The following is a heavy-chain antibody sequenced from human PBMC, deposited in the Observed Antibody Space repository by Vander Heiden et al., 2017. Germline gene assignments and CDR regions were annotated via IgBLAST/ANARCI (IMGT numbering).Heavy chain of an antibody. CDR2: INPSGGST. V-gene: IGHV1-46*01. Sequence: QVQLVQSGAEVKKPGASVKVSCKGSGYSFTSYYMHLVRQAPGRGLEWMGIINPSGGSTSYAQKFQGRVTMTRDTSTSTVYMELSSLRSEDTAVYYCARAPYSSSFLYWGQGTLVTVSS. CDR3: ARAPYSSSFLY. CDR1: GYSFTSYY. J-gene: IGHJ4*02. D-gene: IGHD6-13*01.